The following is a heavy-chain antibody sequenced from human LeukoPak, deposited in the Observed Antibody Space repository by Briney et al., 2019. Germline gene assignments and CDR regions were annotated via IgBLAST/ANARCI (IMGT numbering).Heavy chain of an antibody. D-gene: IGHD3-10*01. V-gene: IGHV4-31*03. Sequence: PSHTLSLTCTVSGGSISSGGYYWSWIRQHPGKGLEGSGYIYYSGSTYYNPSLKSRVTISVDTSKNQLSLKLSSVTAADTAVYYCARAYGSGTHPDYWGQGTLVTVSS. CDR3: ARAYGSGTHPDY. CDR2: IYYSGST. CDR1: GGSISSGGYY. J-gene: IGHJ4*02.